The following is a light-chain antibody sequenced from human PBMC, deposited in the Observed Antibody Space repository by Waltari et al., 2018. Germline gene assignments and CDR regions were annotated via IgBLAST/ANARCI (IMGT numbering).Light chain of an antibody. CDR2: AAS. CDR3: QQSYSIPWT. CDR1: QSVTTY. Sequence: DIQMTQSPSSLSASVGDRVTITCRASQSVTTYLNWYQQIPGKAPKLLIYAASSLQSGVPSRFSGSGSGTDFTLTISSLRPEDFATYYCQQSYSIPWTFGQGTNVEIK. V-gene: IGKV1-39*01. J-gene: IGKJ1*01.